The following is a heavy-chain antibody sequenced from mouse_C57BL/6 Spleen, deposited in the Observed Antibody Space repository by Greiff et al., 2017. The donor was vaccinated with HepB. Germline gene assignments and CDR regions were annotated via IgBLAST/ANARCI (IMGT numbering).Heavy chain of an antibody. CDR3: TRDEHSPTGD. V-gene: IGHV5-9-1*02. Sequence: EVQRVESGEGLVKPGGSLKLSCAASGFTFSSYAMSWVRQTPEKRLEWVAYISSGGDYIYYADTVKGRFTISRDNARNTLYLQMSSLKSEDAAMYYCTRDEHSPTGDRGQGTSATVSA. D-gene: IGHD4-1*01. CDR1: GFTFSSYA. J-gene: IGHJ4*01. CDR2: ISSGGDYI.